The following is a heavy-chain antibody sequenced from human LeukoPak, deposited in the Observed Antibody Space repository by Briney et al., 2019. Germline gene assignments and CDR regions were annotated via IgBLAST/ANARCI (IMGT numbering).Heavy chain of an antibody. D-gene: IGHD3-3*01. CDR3: AKDYDFWSGYLAYFDY. Sequence: PGGSLRLSCAASGFTVGTNYMSWVRQAPGKGLEWVSAISGSGGSTYYADSVKGRFTISRDNSKNTLYLQMNSLRAEDTAVYYCAKDYDFWSGYLAYFDYWGQGTLVTVSS. V-gene: IGHV3-23*01. CDR2: ISGSGGST. J-gene: IGHJ4*02. CDR1: GFTVGTNY.